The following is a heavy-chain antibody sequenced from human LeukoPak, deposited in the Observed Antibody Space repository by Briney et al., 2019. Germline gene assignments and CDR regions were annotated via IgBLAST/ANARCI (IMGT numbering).Heavy chain of an antibody. Sequence: GRCLRLSCAAAGVTFTSACMYWGRHAAREGRGWVSRINTEGGSISYEDPVRGGFTTSRDNAKNTLYLQMNSLRAEDTAVYYCARAGPFTIFGVVTAFDPWGQGTLVTVSS. CDR3: ARAGPFTIFGVVTAFDP. J-gene: IGHJ5*02. V-gene: IGHV3-74*01. CDR1: GVTFTSAC. D-gene: IGHD3-3*01. CDR2: INTEGGSI.